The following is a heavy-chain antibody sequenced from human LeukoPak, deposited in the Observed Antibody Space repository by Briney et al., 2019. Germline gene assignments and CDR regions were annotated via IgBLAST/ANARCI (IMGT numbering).Heavy chain of an antibody. Sequence: VASVKVSCKASGYTFTSYGISWVRQAPGQGLEWMGWISAYNGNTNYAQKLQGRVTMTTDTSTSTAYMELRSLRSDDTAVYYCARGPYYYDSSGFWFDPWGQGTLVTVSS. CDR3: ARGPYYYDSSGFWFDP. CDR2: ISAYNGNT. CDR1: GYTFTSYG. D-gene: IGHD3-22*01. J-gene: IGHJ5*02. V-gene: IGHV1-18*01.